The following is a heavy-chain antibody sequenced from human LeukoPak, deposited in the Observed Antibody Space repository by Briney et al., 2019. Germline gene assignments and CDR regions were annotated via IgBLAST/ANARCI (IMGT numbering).Heavy chain of an antibody. J-gene: IGHJ5*02. D-gene: IGHD6-13*01. V-gene: IGHV1-18*01. Sequence: APLKVSPTASLYTFTTYGISCVRQAPGDRLECMGWISAYNGNTNYAQKLQGRVTMTTDTSTSTAYMELRSLRSDDTAVYHCARVYSSSWYGWFDPWGQGTLVTVSS. CDR2: ISAYNGNT. CDR1: LYTFTTYG. CDR3: ARVYSSSWYGWFDP.